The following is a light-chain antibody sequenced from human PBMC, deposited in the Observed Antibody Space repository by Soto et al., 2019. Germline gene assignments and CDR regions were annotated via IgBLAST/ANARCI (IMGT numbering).Light chain of an antibody. V-gene: IGLV1-47*01. CDR2: RNN. Sequence: QPVLTQPPSASGTPGQRVTISCSGSSSNIGSKYVYWYQQLPGTAPKLLMYRNNQRPSGVPDRFYGSKSGTSASLAISGLRSEDEADYYCAAWDAGVSGPAFGGGTKLTVL. J-gene: IGLJ2*01. CDR3: AAWDAGVSGPA. CDR1: SSNIGSKY.